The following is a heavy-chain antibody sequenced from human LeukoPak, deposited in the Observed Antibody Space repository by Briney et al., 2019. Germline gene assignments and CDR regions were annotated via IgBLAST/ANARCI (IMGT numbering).Heavy chain of an antibody. CDR3: ARGLRYCSSTSCYAPSFDY. Sequence: SETLSLTCTVSGGSISSGSYYWSWIRQPAGKGLEWIGRIYTSGSTNYNPSLKSRVTISVDTSKNQFSLKLSSVTAADTAVYYCARGLRYCSSTSCYAPSFDYWGQETLVTVSS. V-gene: IGHV4-61*02. D-gene: IGHD2-2*01. J-gene: IGHJ4*02. CDR1: GGSISSGSYY. CDR2: IYTSGST.